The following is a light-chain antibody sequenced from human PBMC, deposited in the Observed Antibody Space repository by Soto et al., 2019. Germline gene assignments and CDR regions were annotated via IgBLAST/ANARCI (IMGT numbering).Light chain of an antibody. Sequence: DIQMTQSPSSLSASVGDRVTITCRASQSISTYLNWYQQKPGKAPKPLIYSASNLHSGVPSRFSGSGSGTDFTLTISSLQPEDFATYYCQQSYSTPYTFGQGTKLEIK. CDR1: QSISTY. CDR2: SAS. CDR3: QQSYSTPYT. V-gene: IGKV1-39*01. J-gene: IGKJ2*01.